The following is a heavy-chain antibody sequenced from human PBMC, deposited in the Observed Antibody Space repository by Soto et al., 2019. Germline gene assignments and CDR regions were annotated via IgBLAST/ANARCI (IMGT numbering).Heavy chain of an antibody. CDR2: ISSSGSHT. V-gene: IGHV3-11*05. CDR1: GFTFSHYY. CDR3: AREAGYSSTPDY. D-gene: IGHD6-13*01. J-gene: IGHJ4*02. Sequence: PGGSLRLSCAASGFTFSHYYISWIRQAPGKGLEWVSYISSSGSHTSYADSVKGRFTISRDNARNSLYLQMNSLRVEDTAVYYCAREAGYSSTPDYWGQGTLVTVSS.